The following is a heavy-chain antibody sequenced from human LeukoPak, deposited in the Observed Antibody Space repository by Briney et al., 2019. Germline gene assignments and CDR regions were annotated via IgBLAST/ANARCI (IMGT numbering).Heavy chain of an antibody. CDR2: IYYSGST. Sequence: SETLSLTCTVSGGSISSSSYYWGWIRQPPGKGLEWIGSIYYSGSTYYNPSLKSRVTISVDTSKNQFSLKLSSVTAADTAVYYCASLHHNSSGWSHWGQGTLVTVSS. CDR1: GGSISSSSYY. D-gene: IGHD6-19*01. CDR3: ASLHHNSSGWSH. J-gene: IGHJ4*02. V-gene: IGHV4-39*01.